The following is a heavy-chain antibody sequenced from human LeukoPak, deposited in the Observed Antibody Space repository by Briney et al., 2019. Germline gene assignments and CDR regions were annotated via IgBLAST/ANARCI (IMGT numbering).Heavy chain of an antibody. D-gene: IGHD5-12*01. CDR1: GGSISSGDYY. CDR2: IYYSGST. V-gene: IGHV4-30-4*08. Sequence: PSQTLSLTCTVSGGSISSGDYYRSWIRQPPGKGLEWIGYIYYSGSTYYNPSLKSRVTISVDTSKNQFSLKLSSVTAADTAVYYCAREFRRYSGYDPGDYWGQGTLVTVSS. J-gene: IGHJ4*02. CDR3: AREFRRYSGYDPGDY.